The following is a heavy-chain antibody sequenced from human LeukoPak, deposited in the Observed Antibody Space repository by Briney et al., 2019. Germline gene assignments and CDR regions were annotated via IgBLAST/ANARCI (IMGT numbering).Heavy chain of an antibody. CDR3: ARDPHKYDSGY. CDR2: IIPILGIA. Sequence: ASVKVSCKASGGTFSSYAISWVRQAPGQGLEWMGRIIPILGIANYAQKFQGRVTITADKSTSTAYMELSSLRSGDTAVYYCARDPHKYDSGYWGQGTLVTVSS. V-gene: IGHV1-69*04. D-gene: IGHD3-22*01. CDR1: GGTFSSYA. J-gene: IGHJ4*02.